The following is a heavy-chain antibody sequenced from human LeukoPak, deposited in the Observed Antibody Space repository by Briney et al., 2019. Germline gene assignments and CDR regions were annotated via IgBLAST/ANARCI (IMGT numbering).Heavy chain of an antibody. V-gene: IGHV3-7*03. CDR1: EFTFSSYW. D-gene: IGHD4-11*01. CDR2: IKHDGSEK. CDR3: ARGLLGAVTTFDY. Sequence: LTGGSLRLSCAAPEFTFSSYWMSWVRQPPGSGLEWVATIKHDGSEKYYGDSVKGRFTLSRDNAYNSLYLQMNSLRAEDTAVYYCARGLLGAVTTFDYWGQGTLVTVSS. J-gene: IGHJ4*02.